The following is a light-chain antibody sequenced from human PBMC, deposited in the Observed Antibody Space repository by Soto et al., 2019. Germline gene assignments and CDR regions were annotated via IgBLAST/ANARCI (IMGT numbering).Light chain of an antibody. Sequence: IVLTQSPATLSLSPGERANLSCRASQTVSSYLAWYQQKPGQAPRLLIYDASNRSTGIPARFSGSGSGTDFTLTISSLEPEDFAVYYCQQRSDWQSTFGGGTKVDIK. V-gene: IGKV3-11*01. CDR3: QQRSDWQST. CDR2: DAS. J-gene: IGKJ4*01. CDR1: QTVSSY.